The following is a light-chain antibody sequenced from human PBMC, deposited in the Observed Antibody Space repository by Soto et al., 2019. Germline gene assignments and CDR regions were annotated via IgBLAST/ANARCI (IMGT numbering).Light chain of an antibody. Sequence: QSVVTQPPSVSAAPGRRVTISCSGTSSNIGNNYVSWYQQLPGTAPKLLIYDNNKRPSGIPDRFSASKSGASATLAITGLQTGDEADYYCGTWDSSLSAGDVVFGGGTKLTVL. CDR2: DNN. CDR3: GTWDSSLSAGDVV. V-gene: IGLV1-51*01. J-gene: IGLJ2*01. CDR1: SSNIGNNY.